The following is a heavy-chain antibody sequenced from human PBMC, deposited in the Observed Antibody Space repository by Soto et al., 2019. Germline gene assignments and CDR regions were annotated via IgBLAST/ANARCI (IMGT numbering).Heavy chain of an antibody. CDR2: INGRGST. Sequence: SETLSLTCAVYGGSFSGDYWIWIRQPPGKGLEWIGEINGRGSTKYNPSLKSRVTMSVDPSKNQFSLKLTSVTAADTAVYYCARQGHSTMAIFDYWVQGALVTVSS. CDR3: ARQGHSTMAIFDY. J-gene: IGHJ4*02. V-gene: IGHV4-34*01. CDR1: GGSFSGDY. D-gene: IGHD3-10*01.